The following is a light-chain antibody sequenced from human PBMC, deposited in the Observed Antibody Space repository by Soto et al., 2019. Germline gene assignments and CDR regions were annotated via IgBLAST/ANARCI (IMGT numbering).Light chain of an antibody. CDR1: ISNIGNNF. CDR2: DNN. Sequence: QSVLTQPPSVSAAPGQKVTISCSGSISNIGNNFVTWYQQLPGTAPKLLIYDNNKRPSGIPDRFSGSQSGTSATLGITGLQTGDEAVYYCGSWDSSLTYVFGTGTKLTVL. V-gene: IGLV1-51*01. CDR3: GSWDSSLTYV. J-gene: IGLJ1*01.